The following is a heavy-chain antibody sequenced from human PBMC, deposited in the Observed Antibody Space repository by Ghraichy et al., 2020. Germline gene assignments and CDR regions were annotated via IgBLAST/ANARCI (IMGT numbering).Heavy chain of an antibody. CDR3: ARGPLVDGSGSSKRGVLIDY. V-gene: IGHV4-34*01. Sequence: SETLSLTFAVYGGSFSGYYWSWIRQPPGKGLEWIGEINHSGSTNYNPSLKSRVTISVDTSKNQFSLKLSSVTAADTAVYYCARGPLVDGSGSSKRGVLIDYWDQGTLVTVSS. CDR2: INHSGST. CDR1: GGSFSGYY. D-gene: IGHD3-10*01. J-gene: IGHJ4*02.